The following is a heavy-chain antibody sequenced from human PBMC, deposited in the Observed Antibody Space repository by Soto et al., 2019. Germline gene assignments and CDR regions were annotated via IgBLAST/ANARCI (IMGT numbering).Heavy chain of an antibody. CDR3: ARADSVTGLGCYFDY. CDR1: GFAFSSYA. D-gene: IGHD2-21*02. Sequence: QVQLVESGGGVVQPGRSLRLSCAASGFAFSSYAMHWVLQAPGKGLEWVAILSYDGRKTHYADSVKGRFTISRDNSKNTLYLQMNSLRADDTAGYYCARADSVTGLGCYFDYWGQGNLVNVSS. V-gene: IGHV3-30*04. CDR2: LSYDGRKT. J-gene: IGHJ4*02.